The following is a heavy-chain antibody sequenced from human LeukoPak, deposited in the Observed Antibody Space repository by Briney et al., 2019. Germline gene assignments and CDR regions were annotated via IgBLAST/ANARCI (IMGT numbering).Heavy chain of an antibody. CDR2: ITPNSDGT. V-gene: IGHV1-2*06. CDR3: ARSPIGLGFFDY. D-gene: IGHD7-27*01. Sequence: ASVKVSCKTSGYTVTGYYIHWVRQAPGQGLEWMGRITPNSDGTDYAQKFQGRVTMTRDTSITTAYMELSSLRSDDTAVYYCARSPIGLGFFDYWGQGTLVTVSS. J-gene: IGHJ4*02. CDR1: GYTVTGYY.